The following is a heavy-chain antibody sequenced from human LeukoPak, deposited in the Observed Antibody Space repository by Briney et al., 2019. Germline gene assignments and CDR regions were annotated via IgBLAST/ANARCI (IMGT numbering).Heavy chain of an antibody. CDR3: AKAYNPSGYYTRVHSPDAFDI. Sequence: GGSLRLSCAASGFTFSSYAMSWVRQAPGKGLEWVSAISGSGGSTYYADSVKGRFTISRDNSKNTLYLQMNSLRAEDTAVYYCAKAYNPSGYYTRVHSPDAFDIWGQGTMVTVSS. J-gene: IGHJ3*02. D-gene: IGHD3-3*01. V-gene: IGHV3-23*01. CDR1: GFTFSSYA. CDR2: ISGSGGST.